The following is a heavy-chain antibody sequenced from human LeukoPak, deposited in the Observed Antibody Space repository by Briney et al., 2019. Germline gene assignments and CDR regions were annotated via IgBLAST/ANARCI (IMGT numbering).Heavy chain of an antibody. V-gene: IGHV1-3*03. CDR2: INAGNGNT. D-gene: IGHD6-13*01. CDR3: ARGRGPPNSNRDFYYYYYMDV. Sequence: ASVKVSCKASGYTFTSYAMHWVRQAPGQRLECMGWINAGNGNTKYSQEFQGRVTITRDTSASTAYMELSSLRSEDMAVYYCARGRGPPNSNRDFYYYYYMDVWGTGTTVTVSS. J-gene: IGHJ6*03. CDR1: GYTFTSYA.